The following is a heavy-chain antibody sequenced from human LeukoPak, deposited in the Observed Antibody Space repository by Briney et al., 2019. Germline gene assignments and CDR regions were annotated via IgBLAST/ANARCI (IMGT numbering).Heavy chain of an antibody. Sequence: GGSLRLSCAASGFTFSSCEMNWVRQAPGKGLEWVSYISSSGSTIYYADSVKGRFTISRDNAKNSLYLQMNSLRAEDTAVYYFARGPPSYCGGDYPGQGTLVTGSS. CDR1: GFTFSSCE. J-gene: IGHJ4*01. CDR3: ARGPPSYCGGDY. V-gene: IGHV3-48*03. CDR2: ISSSGSTI. D-gene: IGHD2-21*01.